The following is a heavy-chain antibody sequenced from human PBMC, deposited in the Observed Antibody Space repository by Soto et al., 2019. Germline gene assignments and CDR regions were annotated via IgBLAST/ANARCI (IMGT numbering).Heavy chain of an antibody. V-gene: IGHV3-30*03. CDR3: ASHNTQFPSSSTAADY. CDR2: ISYDGSNK. CDR1: GFTFSSYG. D-gene: IGHD2-2*01. J-gene: IGHJ4*02. Sequence: GGSLRLSCAASGFTFSSYGMHWVRQAPGKGLEWVAVISYDGSNKYYADSVKGRFTISRDNSKNTLYLQMNRLRAEDTAVYYCASHNTQFPSSSTAADYWGQGTIVTVYS.